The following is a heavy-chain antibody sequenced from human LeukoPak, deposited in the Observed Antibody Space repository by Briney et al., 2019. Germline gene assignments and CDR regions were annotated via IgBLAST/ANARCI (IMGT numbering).Heavy chain of an antibody. Sequence: PGGSLRLSCAAPGLTFSNYAMSWVRQAPGKGLEWVSAISESGTGTYYADSVKGRFTISRDNSKNTLSLQMNSLRAEDTAVYYCAKDIAQGYTYGSIEQDYWGQGTLVTVSS. CDR2: ISESGTGT. D-gene: IGHD5-18*01. V-gene: IGHV3-23*01. CDR1: GLTFSNYA. CDR3: AKDIAQGYTYGSIEQDY. J-gene: IGHJ4*02.